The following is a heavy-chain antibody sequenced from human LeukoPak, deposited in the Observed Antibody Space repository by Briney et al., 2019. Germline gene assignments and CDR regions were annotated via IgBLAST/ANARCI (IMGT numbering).Heavy chain of an antibody. Sequence: PSETLSLTCAVYDGSFSGYCWSWVRQPPGKGLEWIGEINHSGSTNYNPSLKSRLTISVDTSKNQFSLKLSSVTAADTAVYYCARRSHRLDWLLWKPWGQGTLVTVSS. D-gene: IGHD3-9*01. CDR3: ARRSHRLDWLLWKP. V-gene: IGHV4-34*01. J-gene: IGHJ4*02. CDR2: INHSGST. CDR1: DGSFSGYC.